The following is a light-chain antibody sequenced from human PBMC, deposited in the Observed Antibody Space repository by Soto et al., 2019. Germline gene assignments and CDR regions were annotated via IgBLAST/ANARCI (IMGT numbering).Light chain of an antibody. Sequence: ETVLTQSPGTLSLSPGERATLSCRASQSISSIYLAWYQQKPAQAPRLLIYGVSNRATGIPDRFSGSGSGTDFTLTISRVEPEDFAVYYCQQSGSSPWTFGQGTKVEIK. CDR3: QQSGSSPWT. CDR2: GVS. CDR1: QSISSIY. V-gene: IGKV3-20*01. J-gene: IGKJ1*01.